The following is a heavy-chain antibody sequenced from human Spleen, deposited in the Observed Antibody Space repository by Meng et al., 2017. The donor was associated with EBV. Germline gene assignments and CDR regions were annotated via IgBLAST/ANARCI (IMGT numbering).Heavy chain of an antibody. CDR2: TNVHGAIT. J-gene: IGHJ4*02. Sequence: VRWGESAGALVRPGGSLRCSCPASGFSFRGDRMHWGRQVPGKGLVWGARTNVHGAITNSADSVKGRFTISRDNAKNTLYLQMNSLRAEDTAVYYCSRDLAGSDDYWGQGTLVTVSS. CDR3: SRDLAGSDDY. V-gene: IGHV3-74*01. D-gene: IGHD1-14*01. CDR1: GFSFRGDR.